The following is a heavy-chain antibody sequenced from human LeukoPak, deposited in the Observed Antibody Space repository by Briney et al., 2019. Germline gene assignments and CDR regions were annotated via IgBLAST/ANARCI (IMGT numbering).Heavy chain of an antibody. CDR1: GGSFSGYY. V-gene: IGHV4-34*01. CDR2: INHSGST. CDR3: GRMIVVVIRSYYYYYGMDV. Sequence: PSETLSLTCAVYGGSFSGYYWSWIRQPPGKGLEWIGEINHSGSTNYNPSPKSRVTISVDTSKNQFSLKLSSVTAADTAVYYCGRMIVVVIRSYYYYYGMDVWGQGTTVTVSS. D-gene: IGHD3-22*01. J-gene: IGHJ6*02.